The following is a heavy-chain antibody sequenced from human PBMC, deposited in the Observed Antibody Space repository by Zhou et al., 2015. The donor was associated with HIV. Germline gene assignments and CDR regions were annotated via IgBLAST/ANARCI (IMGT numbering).Heavy chain of an antibody. J-gene: IGHJ4*02. CDR1: YNFITSG. D-gene: IGHD1/OR15-1a*01. Sequence: GQLVQSGPEVKKPGASVKVSCKAYYNFITSGISWVRQAPGQGLEWMGWVSNYNGKTEYAEKFQGRVSMTSDRSSTTSYLELRRLRIDDTALYFCARGHAYLEHRMESTFYFKRNHLDVWGQGSQVVVS. V-gene: IGHV1-18*01. CDR3: ARGHAYLEHRMESTFYFKRNHLDV. CDR2: VSNYNGKT.